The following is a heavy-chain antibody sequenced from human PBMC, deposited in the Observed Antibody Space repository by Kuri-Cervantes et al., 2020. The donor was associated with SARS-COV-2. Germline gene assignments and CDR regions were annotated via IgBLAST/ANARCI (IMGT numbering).Heavy chain of an antibody. Sequence: GSLRLSCTVSGGSISSSSYYWGWIRQPPGKGLEWIGSIYYSGSTYYNPSLKSRVTISVDTSKNQFSLKLSSVTAADTAVYYCARDGGSRAYYYYMDVWGKGTTVTVSS. V-gene: IGHV4-39*02. D-gene: IGHD4-23*01. CDR1: GGSISSSSYY. J-gene: IGHJ6*03. CDR3: ARDGGSRAYYYYMDV. CDR2: IYYSGST.